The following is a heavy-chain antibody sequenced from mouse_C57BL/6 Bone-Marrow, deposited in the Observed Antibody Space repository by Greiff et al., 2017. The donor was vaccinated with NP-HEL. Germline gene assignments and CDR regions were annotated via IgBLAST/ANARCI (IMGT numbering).Heavy chain of an antibody. J-gene: IGHJ4*01. CDR2: IDPENGDT. D-gene: IGHD2-3*01. Sequence: EVKLMESGAELVRPGASVKLSCTASGFNIKDDYMNWVKQRPEQGLEWIGWIDPENGDTEYASKFQGKATITADTSSNTAYLQLSSLTSEDTAVYYCTHDGYDYYAMDYWGQGTSVTVSS. CDR3: THDGYDYYAMDY. V-gene: IGHV14-4*01. CDR1: GFNIKDDY.